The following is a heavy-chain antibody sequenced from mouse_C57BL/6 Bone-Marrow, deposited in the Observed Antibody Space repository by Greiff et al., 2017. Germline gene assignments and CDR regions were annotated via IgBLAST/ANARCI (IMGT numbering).Heavy chain of an antibody. CDR1: GFNIKDDY. CDR2: IDPENGDT. D-gene: IGHD2-3*01. J-gene: IGHJ3*01. V-gene: IGHV14-4*01. CDR3: TSDGYYGAY. Sequence: EVQLQQSGAELVRPGASVKLSCTASGFNIKDDYMHWVKQRPEQGLEWIGWIDPENGDTEYASKFQGKAPITADTSSNTAYLQLSSLTSEDTAVYYCTSDGYYGAYWGQGTLVTVSA.